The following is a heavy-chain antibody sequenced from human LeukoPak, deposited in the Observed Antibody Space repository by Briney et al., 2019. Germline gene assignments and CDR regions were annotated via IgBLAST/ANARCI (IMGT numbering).Heavy chain of an antibody. J-gene: IGHJ4*02. CDR2: ISAYNGNT. V-gene: IGHV1-18*01. CDR3: ARGGLGYYYDSSGYPDDY. Sequence: ASVKVSCKASGYTFTSYGISWVRQAPGQGLEWVGWISAYNGNTNYAQKLQGRVTMTTDTSTSTAYMELRSLRSDDTAVYYCARGGLGYYYDSSGYPDDYWGQGTLVTVSS. D-gene: IGHD3-22*01. CDR1: GYTFTSYG.